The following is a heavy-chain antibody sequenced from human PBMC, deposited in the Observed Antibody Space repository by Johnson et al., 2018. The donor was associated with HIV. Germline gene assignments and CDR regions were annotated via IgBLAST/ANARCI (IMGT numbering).Heavy chain of an antibody. CDR2: IYSGGST. Sequence: VQLVESGGGVVQPGGSLRLSCAASGFSVSSTYMSWVRQAPGKGLEWVSVIYSGGSTQYADSVKGRFTISRDNSKNTLYLQMNSLRAEDTAVYYCARDRGYWDAFDIWGQGTMVTVSS. CDR3: ARDRGYWDAFDI. V-gene: IGHV3-66*01. J-gene: IGHJ3*02. CDR1: GFSVSSTY. D-gene: IGHD3-22*01.